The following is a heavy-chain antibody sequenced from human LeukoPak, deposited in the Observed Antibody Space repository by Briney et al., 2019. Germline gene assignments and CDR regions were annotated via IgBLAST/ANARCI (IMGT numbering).Heavy chain of an antibody. CDR1: GYTFTSHG. CDR3: ARDWVSSSRPLDY. CDR2: ISVYNGNT. V-gene: IGHV1-18*01. J-gene: IGHJ4*02. Sequence: ASVKVSCKASGYTFTSHGITWVRQAPGQGLEWMGWISVYNGNTNYAQKVQARVTMTTDTSTSTAYMELRSLRSDDTAVYYCARDWVSSSRPLDYWGQGTLVTVSS. D-gene: IGHD6-6*01.